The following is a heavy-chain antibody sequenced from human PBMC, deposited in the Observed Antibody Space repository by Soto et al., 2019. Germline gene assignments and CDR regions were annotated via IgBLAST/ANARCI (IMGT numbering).Heavy chain of an antibody. D-gene: IGHD4-17*01. CDR2: IYDSGST. V-gene: IGHV4-31*03. CDR1: GDSISIGDYS. J-gene: IGHJ6*03. Sequence: QVQLQESGPGLVKPSQTLSLTCTVSGDSISIGDYSWSWIRQHPGKGLEWIGSIYDSGSTYYNPSLKSRGSISKDTSKNQFSRNLISVTAADTAVYFCARQIDHGGLNFYYYMDVWGKGTTVTVSS. CDR3: ARQIDHGGLNFYYYMDV.